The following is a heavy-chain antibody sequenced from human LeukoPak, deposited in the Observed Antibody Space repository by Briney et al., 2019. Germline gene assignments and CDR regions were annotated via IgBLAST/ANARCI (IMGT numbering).Heavy chain of an antibody. V-gene: IGHV5-51*01. CDR3: ARRPSPDCSGGSCYSDWFDP. Sequence: GASLKISCKGSGYSFTSYWIGWVRQMPGKGLEWMGIIYPGDSDTRYSPSFQGQVTISADKSISTAYLQWSSLKASDTAMYYCARRPSPDCSGGSCYSDWFDPWGEGTLVTVSS. CDR2: IYPGDSDT. CDR1: GYSFTSYW. D-gene: IGHD2-15*01. J-gene: IGHJ5*02.